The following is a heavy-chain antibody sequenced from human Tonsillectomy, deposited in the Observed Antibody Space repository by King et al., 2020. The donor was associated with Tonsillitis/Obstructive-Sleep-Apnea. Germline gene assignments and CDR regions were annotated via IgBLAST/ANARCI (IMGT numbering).Heavy chain of an antibody. D-gene: IGHD6-13*01. CDR2: IDPSDSYT. CDR1: GYSFTSYW. J-gene: IGHJ4*02. CDR3: ARLEATAGTQDY. V-gene: IGHV5-10-1*01. Sequence: LQLVQSGAEVKKPGESLRISCKGSGYSFTSYWISWVRQMPGKGLEWMGRIDPSDSYTNYSPSSQDHVTISADKSISTAYLQWSSLTASDTAMYYCARLEATAGTQDYWGQGTLVTVSS.